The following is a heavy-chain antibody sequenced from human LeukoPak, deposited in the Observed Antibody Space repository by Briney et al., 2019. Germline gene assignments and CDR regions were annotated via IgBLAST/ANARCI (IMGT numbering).Heavy chain of an antibody. CDR1: GGSISSTGYY. D-gene: IGHD2-8*01. V-gene: IGHV4-39*01. CDR2: TYHSGST. J-gene: IGHJ4*02. Sequence: SETLSLTCTVSGGSISSTGYYWGWIRQSPGKGLEWIGTTYHSGSTYYNPSLKSRVTISVDTSKNQFSLKLSSVTAADMAVYYCTRHQWWLAPRNFDYWGQGTLVTVSS. CDR3: TRHQWWLAPRNFDY.